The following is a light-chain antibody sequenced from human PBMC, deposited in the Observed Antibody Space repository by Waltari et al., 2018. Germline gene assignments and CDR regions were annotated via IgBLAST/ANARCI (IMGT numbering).Light chain of an antibody. Sequence: IQLTQSPSSLSASVGDRVTITCRASQDISSHLAWYQQIPGKAPKLLIYAASTLPSGVPARFGGSGSGTDFTLTISSLQPEDFATFYCLQLYSYPLTFGGGTKVEIK. V-gene: IGKV1-9*01. CDR2: AAS. CDR3: LQLYSYPLT. J-gene: IGKJ4*01. CDR1: QDISSH.